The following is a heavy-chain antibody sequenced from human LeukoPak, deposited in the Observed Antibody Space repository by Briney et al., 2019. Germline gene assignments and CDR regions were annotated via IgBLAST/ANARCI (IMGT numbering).Heavy chain of an antibody. D-gene: IGHD3-10*01. CDR3: ARELMGLGNWFDP. CDR1: GGSISSSSDY. CDR2: IYYHENT. Sequence: PSETLSLTCTVSGGSISSSSDYWGWIRQAPGTGLEWIGSIYYHENTYYNPSLKSRVTMSVDTSKNQFSLKLSSVTAADTAVYYCARELMGLGNWFDPWGQGTLVTVSS. J-gene: IGHJ5*02. V-gene: IGHV4-39*07.